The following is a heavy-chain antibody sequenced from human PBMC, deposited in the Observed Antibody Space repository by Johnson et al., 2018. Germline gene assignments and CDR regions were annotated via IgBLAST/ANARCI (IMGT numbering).Heavy chain of an antibody. CDR1: GGSLSSGDYF. CDR3: ASGPTVNYYYYGMDV. V-gene: IGHV4-30-4*01. Sequence: QVQLQESGPGLVKHSQTLSLTCTVSGGSLSSGDYFWSWIRQPPGKGLEWIGYIFYSGSTNYNPSLKSRVTISVDTSKHQFSLKLSSVTAADTAVYYCASGPTVNYYYYGMDVWGQGTTVTVSS. D-gene: IGHD4-11*01. J-gene: IGHJ6*02. CDR2: IFYSGST.